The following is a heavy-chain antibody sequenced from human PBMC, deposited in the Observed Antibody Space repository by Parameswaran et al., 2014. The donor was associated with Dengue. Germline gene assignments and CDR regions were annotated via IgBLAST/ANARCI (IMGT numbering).Heavy chain of an antibody. D-gene: IGHD3-22*01. CDR1: GFTFSSYA. CDR3: AKGHYYDSSGYSPTFDY. CDR2: ISGSGGST. J-gene: IGHJ4*02. Sequence: QAGGSLRLSCAASGFTFSSYAMSWVRQAPGKGLEWVSAISGSGGSTYYADSVKGRFTISRDNSKNTLYLQMNSLRAEDTAVYYCAKGHYYDSSGYSPTFDYWGQGTLVTVSS. V-gene: IGHV3-23*01.